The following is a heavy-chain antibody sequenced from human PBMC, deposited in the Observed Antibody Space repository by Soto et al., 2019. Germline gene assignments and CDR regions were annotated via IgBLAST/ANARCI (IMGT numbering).Heavy chain of an antibody. CDR1: GFSFNTYE. V-gene: IGHV3-48*03. CDR2: ISSSGSTI. CDR3: AYGGSCDY. J-gene: IGHJ4*02. Sequence: EVQLVESGGGLVQPGGSLRLSCAASGFSFNTYEMNWVRQAPGKGLEWVSYISSSGSTIYYADSVKGRFTVSRDNGKNSLYLQMNSLIAEDTAVYYCAYGGSCDYWGQGTQVTVSS. D-gene: IGHD1-26*01.